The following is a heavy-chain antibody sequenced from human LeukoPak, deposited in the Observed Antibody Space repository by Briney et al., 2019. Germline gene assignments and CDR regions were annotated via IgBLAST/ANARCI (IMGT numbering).Heavy chain of an antibody. CDR3: VRDTRLDYGDYAAFEI. CDR2: ISAYNGNT. V-gene: IGHV1-18*01. J-gene: IGHJ4*02. D-gene: IGHD4-17*01. Sequence: ASVKVSCKASGYTFNFYGFSWVRQAPGQGLEWMGWISAYNGNTKYAQKVQGRVTMTTDTSTNTAYLELRSLTSDDTAVYYCVRDTRLDYGDYAAFEIWGQGTLVTVSS. CDR1: GYTFNFYG.